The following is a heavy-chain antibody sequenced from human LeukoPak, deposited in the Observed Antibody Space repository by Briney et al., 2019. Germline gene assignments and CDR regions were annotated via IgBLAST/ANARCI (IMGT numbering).Heavy chain of an antibody. CDR3: AAVVVSGTPYFDY. CDR2: IYYSGST. CDR1: WGSICTFY. D-gene: IGHD2-21*02. Sequence: SETLSLTCTVSWGSICTFYCNLIRQPPGKGLEWTGHIYYSGSTSYNPSLKRRVTISVDTSKNQFSLKLSSVTAVDTAVYYCAAVVVSGTPYFDYWGQGTLVTVSS. V-gene: IGHV4-59*01. J-gene: IGHJ4*02.